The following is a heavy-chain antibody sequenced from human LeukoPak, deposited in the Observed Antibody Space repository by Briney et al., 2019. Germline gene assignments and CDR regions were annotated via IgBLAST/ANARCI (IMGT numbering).Heavy chain of an antibody. CDR1: GFIFTTIG. Sequence: QPGGSLSLSGQAPGFIFTTIGLSWAPRAPGKGLEWVSAISNDGGGTTYADFVKGRFSVSRDNSKNTLFLQMNSLRAEDTALYYCAKGSSGYFFDLWGQGTLVTVSS. CDR3: AKGSSGYFFDL. D-gene: IGHD3-22*01. CDR2: ISNDGGGT. J-gene: IGHJ4*02. V-gene: IGHV3-23*01.